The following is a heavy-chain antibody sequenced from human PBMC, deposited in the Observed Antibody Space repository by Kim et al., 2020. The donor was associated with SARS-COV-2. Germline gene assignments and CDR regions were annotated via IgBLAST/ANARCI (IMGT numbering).Heavy chain of an antibody. J-gene: IGHJ5*02. D-gene: IGHD3-10*01. Sequence: SETLYLTCTVSGGSISSYYWSWIRQPPGKGLEWIGYIYYSGSTNYNPSLKSRVTISVATSKDQFSLKLSSVTAADTAVYYCARDRGVLWFGEFDPWGQGTLVTVSS. CDR3: ARDRGVLWFGEFDP. CDR1: GGSISSYY. V-gene: IGHV4-59*01. CDR2: IYYSGST.